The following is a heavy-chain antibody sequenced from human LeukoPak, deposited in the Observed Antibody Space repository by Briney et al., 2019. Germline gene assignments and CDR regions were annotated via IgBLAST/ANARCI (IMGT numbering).Heavy chain of an antibody. CDR2: INPNSGGT. D-gene: IGHD6-19*01. CDR3: ARVLGGGWCGGNDAFDI. Sequence: ASVKVSCKASGYTFTGYYMHWVRQAPGQGFEWMGWINPNSGGTNYAQKFQGRVTMTRDTSISTAYMELSRLRSDDTAVYYCARVLGGGWCGGNDAFDIWGQGTMVTVST. V-gene: IGHV1-2*02. J-gene: IGHJ3*02. CDR1: GYTFTGYY.